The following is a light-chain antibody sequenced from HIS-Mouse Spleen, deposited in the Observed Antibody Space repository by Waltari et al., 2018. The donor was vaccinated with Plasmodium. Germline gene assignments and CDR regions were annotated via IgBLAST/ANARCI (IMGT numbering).Light chain of an antibody. CDR2: EDS. CDR3: YSTDSSGNHRV. Sequence: SYELTQPPSVSVSPGQTARITCSGDAFPKKYAYWYQQKSGQAPVLVIYEDSKRHSGIPERFSGSSSGTMATWTISGAQVEDEADYYCYSTDSSGNHRVFGGGTKLTVL. J-gene: IGLJ3*02. V-gene: IGLV3-10*01. CDR1: AFPKKY.